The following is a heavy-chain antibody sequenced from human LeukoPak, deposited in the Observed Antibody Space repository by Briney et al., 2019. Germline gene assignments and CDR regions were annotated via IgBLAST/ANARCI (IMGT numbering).Heavy chain of an antibody. CDR2: ISGSGGST. D-gene: IGHD3-22*01. V-gene: IGHV3-23*01. CDR1: VFTFSSYA. Sequence: PGGSLRLSCAASVFTFSSYAMSWVRQAPGKGLEWVSAISGSGGSTYYADSVKGRFTISRDNSKNTLYLQMNSLRAEDTAVYYCAKDPEYYYDSSGYYAEAFDIWGQGTMVTVSS. CDR3: AKDPEYYYDSSGYYAEAFDI. J-gene: IGHJ3*02.